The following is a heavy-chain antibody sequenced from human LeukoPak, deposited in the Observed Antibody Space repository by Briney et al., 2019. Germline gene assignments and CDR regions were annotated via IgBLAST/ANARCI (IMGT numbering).Heavy chain of an antibody. D-gene: IGHD2-2*01. CDR2: IYTSGST. Sequence: SETLSLTCTVSGGSISSYYWSWIRQPAGKGLEWIGRIYTSGSTNYNPSLKSRVTMSVDTSKNQFSLKLSSVTAADTAVYYCARDYCTSCPPRFDPGGKETLVTVSS. V-gene: IGHV4-4*07. J-gene: IGHJ5*02. CDR3: ARDYCTSCPPRFDP. CDR1: GGSISSYY.